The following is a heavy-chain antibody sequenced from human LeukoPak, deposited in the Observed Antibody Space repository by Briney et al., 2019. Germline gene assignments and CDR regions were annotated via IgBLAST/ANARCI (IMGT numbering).Heavy chain of an antibody. D-gene: IGHD2-21*02. CDR3: AREVMKSDRIVVVTARYDTWMDV. V-gene: IGHV4-39*02. Sequence: SETLSHTCTVSGGSISSSSYYWGWIRQPPGKGLEWIGSIYYSGSTYYNPSLKSRVTISVDTSKNQFSLKLSSVTAADTAVYYCAREVMKSDRIVVVTARYDTWMDVWGQGTTVTVSS. CDR2: IYYSGST. CDR1: GGSISSSSYY. J-gene: IGHJ6*02.